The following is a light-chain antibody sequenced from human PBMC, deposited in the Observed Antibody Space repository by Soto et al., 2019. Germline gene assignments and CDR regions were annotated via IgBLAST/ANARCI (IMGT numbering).Light chain of an antibody. CDR2: GNN. CDR1: SSNIGTGYD. CDR3: QSYDSSLSGWV. V-gene: IGLV1-40*01. J-gene: IGLJ3*02. Sequence: QSVLTQPPSVSGAPGQRVTISCTGSSSNIGTGYDVHWYQQLPGTAPKLLIYGNNHRPSGVPDRFSGSKSDTSASLAITGLQAEDEADYYCQSYDSSLSGWVFGGGTKLTVL.